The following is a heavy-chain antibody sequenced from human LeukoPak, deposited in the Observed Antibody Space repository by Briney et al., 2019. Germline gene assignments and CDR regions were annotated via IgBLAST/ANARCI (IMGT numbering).Heavy chain of an antibody. CDR3: TRESGSYHGNDY. V-gene: IGHV1-2*06. Sequence: ASVKVSCKASGGTFSSYAISWVRQAPVQGLEWMGRINPNNGATNYAQKFQGRVTITGDTSISTAYMELSSLRSDDTAVYYCTRESGSYHGNDYWGQGTLVTVSS. CDR1: GGTFSSYA. J-gene: IGHJ4*02. CDR2: INPNNGAT. D-gene: IGHD1-26*01.